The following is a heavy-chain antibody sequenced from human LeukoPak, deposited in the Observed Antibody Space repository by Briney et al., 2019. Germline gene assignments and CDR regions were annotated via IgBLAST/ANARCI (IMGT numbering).Heavy chain of an antibody. V-gene: IGHV4-38-2*02. CDR2: IYHSGST. CDR3: AAEGYYYYMDV. J-gene: IGHJ6*03. CDR1: GYSISSGYY. Sequence: SETLSLTCTVSGYSISSGYYWGWIRQPPGKGLEWIRSIYHSGSTYYNPSLKSRVTISVDTSKNQFSLKLSSVTAADTAVYYCAAEGYYYYMDVWGKGTTVTVSS.